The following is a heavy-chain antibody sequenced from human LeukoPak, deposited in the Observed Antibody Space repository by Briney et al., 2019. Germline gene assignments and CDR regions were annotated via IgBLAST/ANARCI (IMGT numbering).Heavy chain of an antibody. J-gene: IGHJ4*02. D-gene: IGHD6-19*01. CDR2: ISGSGGSI. V-gene: IGHV3-23*01. CDR1: GFTFSSYA. CDR3: ARTPRSIAVAGSELDY. Sequence: PGGSLRLSCAASGFTFSSYAMSWVRQAPGKGLEWVSAISGSGGSIYYADSVKGRFTISRDNSKNTLYLQMNSLRAEDTAVYYCARTPRSIAVAGSELDYWGQGTLVTVSS.